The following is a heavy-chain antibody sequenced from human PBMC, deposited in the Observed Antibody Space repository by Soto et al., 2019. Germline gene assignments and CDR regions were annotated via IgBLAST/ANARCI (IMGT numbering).Heavy chain of an antibody. CDR1: GGSINNHY. CDR3: ARVPLAAAGHDYYYYGMDV. CDR2: IYYSGST. V-gene: IGHV4-59*11. D-gene: IGHD6-13*01. Sequence: SETLSLTCTVSGGSINNHYWSWIRQPPGKGLEWIGYIYYSGSTNYNPSPKSRVTISVDTSKNQFSLKLSSVTAADTAVYYCARVPLAAAGHDYYYYGMDVWGQGTTVTVSS. J-gene: IGHJ6*02.